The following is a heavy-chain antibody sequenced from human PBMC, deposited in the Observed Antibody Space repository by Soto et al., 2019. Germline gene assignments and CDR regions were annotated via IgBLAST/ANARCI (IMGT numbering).Heavy chain of an antibody. CDR3: ARGRGGYSGYDFVWFDP. Sequence: ASVKVSFKASGYTFTSYDINWVRQATGQGLEWMGWMNPNSGNTGYAQKFQGRVTMTRNTSISTAYMELSSLRSEDTAVYYCARGRGGYSGYDFVWFDPWGQGTLVTVSS. J-gene: IGHJ5*02. V-gene: IGHV1-8*01. CDR1: GYTFTSYD. CDR2: MNPNSGNT. D-gene: IGHD5-12*01.